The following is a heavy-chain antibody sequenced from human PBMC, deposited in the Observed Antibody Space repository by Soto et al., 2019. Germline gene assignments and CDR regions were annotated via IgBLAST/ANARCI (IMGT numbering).Heavy chain of an antibody. V-gene: IGHV3-9*01. CDR3: AKDFGVGLRRMYYYMDV. CDR2: ISWNSGSI. CDR1: GFTFDDYA. D-gene: IGHD3-16*01. Sequence: PGGSLRLSCAASGFTFDDYAMHWVRQAPGKGLEWVSGISWNSGSIGYADSVKGRFTISRDNAKNSLYLQMNSLRAEDTALYYCAKDFGVGLRRMYYYMDVWGKGTTVTVSS. J-gene: IGHJ6*03.